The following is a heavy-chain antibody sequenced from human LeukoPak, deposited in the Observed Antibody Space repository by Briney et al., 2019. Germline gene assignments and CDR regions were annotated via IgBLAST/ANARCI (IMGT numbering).Heavy chain of an antibody. CDR2: IAYDGSNK. CDR3: AKDPRGYSYGYFDY. CDR1: GFTFSSYG. Sequence: GRSLRLSCAASGFTFSSYGMHWVRQAPGKGLEWVAVIAYDGSNKYYADSVKGRFSISRDNSKNTLYLQMNSLRAEDTAVFYCAKDPRGYSYGYFDYWGQGALVTVPS. D-gene: IGHD5-18*01. V-gene: IGHV3-30*18. J-gene: IGHJ4*02.